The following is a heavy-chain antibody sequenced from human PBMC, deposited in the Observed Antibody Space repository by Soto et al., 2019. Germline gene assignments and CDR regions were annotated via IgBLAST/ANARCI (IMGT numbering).Heavy chain of an antibody. D-gene: IGHD3-3*01. CDR3: ARETSYDFWSGPQTMDV. Sequence: QVQLVESGGGVVQPGTSLRLSCAPFGFTFSSYVMHWVRQAPGKGLEWVAVVHYDGTKKYYADSVRGRFTISRDNSENILYLQMNSLRPDDTAVYFCARETSYDFWSGPQTMDVWGQGTTVTVSS. CDR1: GFTFSSYV. J-gene: IGHJ6*02. CDR2: VHYDGTKK. V-gene: IGHV3-33*01.